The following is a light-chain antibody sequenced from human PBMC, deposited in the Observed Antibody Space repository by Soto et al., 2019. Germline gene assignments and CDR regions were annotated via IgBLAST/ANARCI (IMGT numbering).Light chain of an antibody. CDR1: RSNIGAGYD. V-gene: IGLV1-40*01. CDR3: QSFVRSLTAAL. CDR2: ANG. J-gene: IGLJ3*02. Sequence: QSVLTQPPSVSGAPGQRVTISCTGDRSNIGAGYDVHWYQQFPETAPKLLLYANGDRPSGVPDRFSGSKSGSSASLAITGLQAEDGAVDYCQSFVRSLTAALFGGGTQLTVL.